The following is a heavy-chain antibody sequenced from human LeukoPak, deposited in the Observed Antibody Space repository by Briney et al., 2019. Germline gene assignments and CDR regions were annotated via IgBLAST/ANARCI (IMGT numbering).Heavy chain of an antibody. CDR3: SSDRSGSYDGLDV. D-gene: IGHD1-26*01. V-gene: IGHV1-24*01. Sequence: GASVKVSCKVSGYSLTDLFVHWVRQAPGKGLEWMGGVDPEDGKTIYAQTFQGRVTMTEDTSIHTAYMELRSLRSEDTAIYYCSSDRSGSYDGLDVWGQGTTVIVSS. J-gene: IGHJ6*02. CDR2: VDPEDGKT. CDR1: GYSLTDLF.